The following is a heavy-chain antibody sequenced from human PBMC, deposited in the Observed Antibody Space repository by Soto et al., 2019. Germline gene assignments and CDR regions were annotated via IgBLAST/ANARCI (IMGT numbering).Heavy chain of an antibody. CDR1: GFTFSSYA. D-gene: IGHD3-3*01. Sequence: GGSLRLSCAASGFTFSSYAMSWVRQAPGKGLEWVSAISGSGGSTYYADSVKGRFTISRDNSKNTLYLQMNSLSAEDTAVYYCAKTDDFYPYYMDVWGKGTTVTVSS. V-gene: IGHV3-23*01. CDR2: ISGSGGST. CDR3: AKTDDFYPYYMDV. J-gene: IGHJ6*03.